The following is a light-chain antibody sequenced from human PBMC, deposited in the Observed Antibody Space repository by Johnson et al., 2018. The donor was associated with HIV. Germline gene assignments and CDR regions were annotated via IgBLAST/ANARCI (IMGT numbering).Light chain of an antibody. CDR3: GTWDSSLTVPYV. CDR1: SSNTGNNH. Sequence: QSVLTQSPSVSAAPGQKVTISPSGSSSNTGNNHVSWYQQLPGTAPKLIIDDHNKRPSGILDRFSGSKSGTSAHLGITGLQTRHEADDYCGTWDSSLTVPYVFGTGTKVTFL. J-gene: IGLJ1*01. V-gene: IGLV1-51*01. CDR2: DHN.